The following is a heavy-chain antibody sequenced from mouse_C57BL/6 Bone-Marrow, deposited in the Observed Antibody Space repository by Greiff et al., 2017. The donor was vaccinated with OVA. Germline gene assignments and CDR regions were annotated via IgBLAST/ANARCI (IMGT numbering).Heavy chain of an antibody. CDR3: ASGYGGTPYFDY. J-gene: IGHJ2*01. V-gene: IGHV1-81*01. D-gene: IGHD2-14*01. CDR1: GYTFTSYG. CDR2: IYPRSGNT. Sequence: VKLVESGAELARPGASVKLSCKASGYTFTSYGISWVKQRTGQGLEWIGEIYPRSGNTYYNEKFKGKATLTADKSSSTAYMELRSLTSEDSAVYFCASGYGGTPYFDYWGQGTTLTVSS.